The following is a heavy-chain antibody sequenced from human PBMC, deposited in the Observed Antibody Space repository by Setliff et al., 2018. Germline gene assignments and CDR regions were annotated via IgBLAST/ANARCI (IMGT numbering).Heavy chain of an antibody. Sequence: SETLSLTCAVYGGSFSGYYWSWIRQPPGKGLEWIGEINHSGSTNYNPSLKSRVTISVGTSRNQFSLKLRSVTAADTAVYYCARVRKGYSGYDFGDYWGQGTLVTVSS. CDR3: ARVRKGYSGYDFGDY. D-gene: IGHD5-12*01. CDR1: GGSFSGYY. J-gene: IGHJ4*02. CDR2: INHSGST. V-gene: IGHV4-34*01.